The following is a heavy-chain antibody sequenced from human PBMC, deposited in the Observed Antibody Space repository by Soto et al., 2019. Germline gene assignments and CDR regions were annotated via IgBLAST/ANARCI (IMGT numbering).Heavy chain of an antibody. J-gene: IGHJ6*03. V-gene: IGHV4-59*01. CDR2: IYYSGST. CDR3: ARVKFTVGRQPPHMDV. D-gene: IGHD4-17*01. Sequence: QVQLQESGPGLVKPSETLSLTCTVSGGSISSYYWSWIRQPPGKGLEWIGYIYYSGSTNYNPSLKSRVTISVDTSKNQFSLKLSSVTAADTAVYYCARVKFTVGRQPPHMDVWGKGTTVTVSS. CDR1: GGSISSYY.